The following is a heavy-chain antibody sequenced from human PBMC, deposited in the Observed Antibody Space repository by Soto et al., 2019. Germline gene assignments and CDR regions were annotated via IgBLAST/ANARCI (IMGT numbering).Heavy chain of an antibody. CDR2: FYYSGST. V-gene: IGHV4-59*01. CDR3: ARGALTTYFDY. Sequence: QVQLHESGPGLVKPSETLSLTCAVSGGSISSYYWSWIRQPPGKGLEWIGYFYYSGSTNYNPSLKIRVTRSVDTSKNQFSLKLSSVTAADTAVYYCARGALTTYFDYWGQGTLGTVSA. CDR1: GGSISSYY. J-gene: IGHJ4*02.